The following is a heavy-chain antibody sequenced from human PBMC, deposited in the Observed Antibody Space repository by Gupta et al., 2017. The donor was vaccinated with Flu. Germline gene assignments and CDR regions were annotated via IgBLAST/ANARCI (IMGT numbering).Heavy chain of an antibody. CDR1: FSSYG. J-gene: IGHJ4*02. CDR2: ISGSSGTT. Sequence: FSSYGMSWVRQAPGKGLEWVAAISGSSGTTYYADSVKGRFTISRDNSKNTLYLQMDSLRAEDTAVYYCAKAEVVVITYYAYWGQGTLVTVSS. CDR3: AKAEVVVITYYAY. D-gene: IGHD3-22*01. V-gene: IGHV3-23*01.